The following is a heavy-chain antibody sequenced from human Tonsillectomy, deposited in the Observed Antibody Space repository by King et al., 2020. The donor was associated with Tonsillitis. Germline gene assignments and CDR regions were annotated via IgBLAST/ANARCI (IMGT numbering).Heavy chain of an antibody. CDR3: ARDGGWLRPKPMYYFDL. CDR1: GFTFSSYW. V-gene: IGHV3-7*01. D-gene: IGHD5-12*01. J-gene: IGHJ4*02. Sequence: VQLVESGGGLVQPGGSLRLSCAAHGFTFSSYWMSWVRQAPGKGLEWVANIKRDGSDIYYVDSVKGRFTISRDNAKNALYLQMNSLSAEDTAVYYCARDGGWLRPKPMYYFDLWGQGTRVTVSS. CDR2: IKRDGSDI.